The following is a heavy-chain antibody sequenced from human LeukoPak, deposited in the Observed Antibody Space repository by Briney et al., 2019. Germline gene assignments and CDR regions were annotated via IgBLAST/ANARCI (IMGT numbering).Heavy chain of an antibody. J-gene: IGHJ4*02. CDR3: ARDRGPEWWGSFDF. CDR2: INPNSGGT. V-gene: IGHV1-2*02. CDR1: GYTFTGHY. D-gene: IGHD3-16*01. Sequence: AXLKVSCKASGYTFTGHYIHWVRQAPGQGLEWMGWINPNSGGTIYQQKFQGRVTMTRDTSSSTVYMELSSLRPDDTAIYYCARDRGPEWWGSFDFWGQGTPVTVSS.